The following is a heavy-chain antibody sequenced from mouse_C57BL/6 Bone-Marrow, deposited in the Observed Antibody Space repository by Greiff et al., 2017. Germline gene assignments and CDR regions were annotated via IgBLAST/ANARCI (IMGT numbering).Heavy chain of an antibody. D-gene: IGHD2-3*01. J-gene: IGHJ3*01. CDR1: GFTFSSYA. Sequence: EVMLVESGGGLVKPGGSLKLSCAASGFTFSSYAMSWVRQTPEKRLEWVATISDGGSYTYYPDNVKGRFTISRDNAKNNLYLQMSHLKSEDIAMYYCARDDGYTYWGQGTLVTVSA. CDR3: ARDDGYTY. V-gene: IGHV5-4*01. CDR2: ISDGGSYT.